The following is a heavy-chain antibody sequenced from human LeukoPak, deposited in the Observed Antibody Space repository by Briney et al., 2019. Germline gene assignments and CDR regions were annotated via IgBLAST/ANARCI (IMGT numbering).Heavy chain of an antibody. V-gene: IGHV4-59*12. J-gene: IGHJ5*02. D-gene: IGHD3-16*01. CDR1: GGSISSYY. CDR3: ARTKRLNRTPKHNWFDP. Sequence: PSETLSLTCTVSGGSISSYYWSWIRQPPGKELQWIGYIYYSGSSNYNPSLKSRVTISVDTSKNQFSLKLSSVTAADTAVYYCARTKRLNRTPKHNWFDPWGQGTLVTVSS. CDR2: IYYSGSS.